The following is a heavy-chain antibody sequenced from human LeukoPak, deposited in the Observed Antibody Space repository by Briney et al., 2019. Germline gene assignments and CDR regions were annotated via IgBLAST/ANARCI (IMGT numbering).Heavy chain of an antibody. V-gene: IGHV4-39*01. CDR2: IYYSGST. Sequence: PTETLSLTCTVSGGSLSSNGYYWGWIRPPPGKGREGIGSIYYSGSTYYNPSLKSRVTISVDTSKNQFSLKLSSVTAADTAVYYCARLSGSYRGDYFYYWGQGTLVTVSS. CDR1: GGSLSSNGYY. D-gene: IGHD1-26*01. CDR3: ARLSGSYRGDYFYY. J-gene: IGHJ4*02.